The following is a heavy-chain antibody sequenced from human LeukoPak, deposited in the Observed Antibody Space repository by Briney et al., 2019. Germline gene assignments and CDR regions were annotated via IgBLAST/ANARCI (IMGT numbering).Heavy chain of an antibody. CDR1: GYTLTELS. V-gene: IGHV1-24*01. CDR2: FDPEDGET. Sequence: ASVKVSCKVSGYTLTELSMHWVRQAPGKGLEWMGGFDPEDGETIYAQKFQGRVTMTEDTSTDTAYMELSSLRSEDTAVYYCARGPSYCSGGTCYSGYWGQGTLVTVSS. CDR3: ARGPSYCSGGTCYSGY. D-gene: IGHD2-15*01. J-gene: IGHJ4*02.